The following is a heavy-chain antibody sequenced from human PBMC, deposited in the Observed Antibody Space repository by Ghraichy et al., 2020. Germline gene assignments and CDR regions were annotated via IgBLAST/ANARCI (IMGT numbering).Heavy chain of an antibody. V-gene: IGHV1-8*01. CDR1: GYTFTSYD. CDR3: ARGLWEWLRLCDWFDP. CDR2: MNPNSGNT. Sequence: ASVKVSCKASGYTFTSYDINWVRQATGQGLEWMGWMNPNSGNTGYAQKFQGRVTMTRNTSISTAYMELSSLSSEDTAVYYCARGLWEWLRLCDWFDPWGQGTLVTVSS. D-gene: IGHD5-12*01. J-gene: IGHJ5*02.